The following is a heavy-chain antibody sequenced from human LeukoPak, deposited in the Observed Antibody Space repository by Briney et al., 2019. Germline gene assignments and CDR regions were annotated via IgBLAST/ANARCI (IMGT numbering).Heavy chain of an antibody. D-gene: IGHD6-13*01. CDR2: IYYSGST. Sequence: SETLSLTCTVSSGSISTYYWSWIRQPPGKGLEWIGYIYYSGSTNYNPSLKSRVTISVDTSKNQFSLKLSSVTAADTAVYYCARSGQPAALDYWGRGTLVTVPS. V-gene: IGHV4-59*01. CDR1: SGSISTYY. CDR3: ARSGQPAALDY. J-gene: IGHJ4*02.